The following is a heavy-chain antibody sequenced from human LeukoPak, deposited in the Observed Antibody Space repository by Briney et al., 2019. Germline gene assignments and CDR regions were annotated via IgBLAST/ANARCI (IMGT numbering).Heavy chain of an antibody. V-gene: IGHV4-38-2*02. D-gene: IGHD3-10*01. J-gene: IGHJ4*02. CDR1: GYSISSGFY. CDR2: IHYSGST. CDR3: AREFRGPNFDY. Sequence: PSETLSLTCTVSGYSISSGFYWGWIRQPPGKGLEWIGNIHYSGSTSYNPSLKSRVTISVDTSKNQFSLKLTSMTAADTAVYYCAREFRGPNFDYWGQGTLVTVSS.